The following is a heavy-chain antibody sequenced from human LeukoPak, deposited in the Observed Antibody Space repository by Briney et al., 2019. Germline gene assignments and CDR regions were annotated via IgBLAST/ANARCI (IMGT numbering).Heavy chain of an antibody. J-gene: IGHJ5*02. D-gene: IGHD1-1*01. Sequence: GGSLRLSCAASGFTFSYYTMSCVGQAPGKGLEWVSSISSTGSSIYYADSVKGRFTISRDNAKNSLYLQMSSLRVEDTAVYYCARDDVAWNDVHWFDPWGQGTLVTVSS. V-gene: IGHV3-21*01. CDR3: ARDDVAWNDVHWFDP. CDR2: ISSTGSSI. CDR1: GFTFSYYT.